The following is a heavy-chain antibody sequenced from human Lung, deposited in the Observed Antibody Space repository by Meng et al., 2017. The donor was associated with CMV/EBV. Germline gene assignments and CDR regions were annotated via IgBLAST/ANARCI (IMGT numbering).Heavy chain of an antibody. CDR2: ISWDGGST. J-gene: IGHJ6*02. Sequence: GESXKISXAASGFTFDDYTMHWVRQAPGKGLEWVSLISWDGGSTYYADSVKGRFTISRDNGKNSLYLQMNSLRTEDTALYYCAKGKQYSSSWQRYYYYGMDVWGQGTXVTVSS. CDR3: AKGKQYSSSWQRYYYYGMDV. V-gene: IGHV3-43*01. CDR1: GFTFDDYT. D-gene: IGHD6-13*01.